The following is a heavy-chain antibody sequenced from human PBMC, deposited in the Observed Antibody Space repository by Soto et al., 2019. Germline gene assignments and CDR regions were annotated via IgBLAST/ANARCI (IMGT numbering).Heavy chain of an antibody. Sequence: GASVKVSCKASGYTFTSYGISWVRQAPGQGLEWMGWISAYNGNTNYAQKLQGRVTMTTDTSTSTAYMELRSLRSDDTAVYYCALAYYYDSSGYGERFDPWGQGTLVTVSS. J-gene: IGHJ5*02. D-gene: IGHD3-22*01. CDR1: GYTFTSYG. CDR3: ALAYYYDSSGYGERFDP. CDR2: ISAYNGNT. V-gene: IGHV1-18*01.